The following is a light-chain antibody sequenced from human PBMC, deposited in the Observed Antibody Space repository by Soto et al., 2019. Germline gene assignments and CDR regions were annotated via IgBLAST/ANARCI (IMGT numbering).Light chain of an antibody. CDR1: SRDVGSYNR. CDR2: EVS. Sequence: QSALTQPPSVSGSPGQSVTISCTGTSRDVGSYNRVSWYQQPPGTAPKVMIYEVSNRPSGVPDRFSGSKSGNTASLTISGRQAEDEADYYCCSFTTSSTYVFGTGTKLTVL. CDR3: CSFTTSSTYV. J-gene: IGLJ1*01. V-gene: IGLV2-18*02.